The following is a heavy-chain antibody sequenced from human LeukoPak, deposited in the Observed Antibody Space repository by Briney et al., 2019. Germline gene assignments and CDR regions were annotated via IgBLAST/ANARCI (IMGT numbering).Heavy chain of an antibody. CDR2: IYYSGST. CDR1: GGSISSDDYY. Sequence: SQTLSLTCTVSGGSISSDDYYWSWIRQPPGKGQEWIGYIYYSGSTYYTPSLKSRVTISVDTSKDQFSLKLSSVTAADTAVYYCASVDYGDFFFDYWGQGTLVTVSS. D-gene: IGHD4-17*01. J-gene: IGHJ4*02. CDR3: ASVDYGDFFFDY. V-gene: IGHV4-30-4*01.